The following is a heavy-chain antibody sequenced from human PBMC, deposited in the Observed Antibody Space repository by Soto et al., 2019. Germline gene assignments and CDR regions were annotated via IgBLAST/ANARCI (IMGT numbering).Heavy chain of an antibody. J-gene: IGHJ4*02. CDR3: VAPYCGSGGCYAFAF. CDR2: INADGSNT. V-gene: IGHV3-74*01. D-gene: IGHD2-15*01. CDR1: GFTFSTFS. Sequence: EVQLVESGGGLVQPGGSLRLSCAASGFTFSTFSMHWVRQAPGKGLVWVSHINADGSNTNYADSVKVRFTSSRDNAKNTLYLEMNSLRGEYTAVYYCVAPYCGSGGCYAFAFCGQGTLVTVSS.